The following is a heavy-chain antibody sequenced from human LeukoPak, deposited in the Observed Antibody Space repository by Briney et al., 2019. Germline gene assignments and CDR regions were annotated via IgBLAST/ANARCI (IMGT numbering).Heavy chain of an antibody. CDR3: ASVTVTTWAPDGHMDV. V-gene: IGHV1-69*05. J-gene: IGHJ6*03. CDR2: IIPMFGTT. CDR1: GGTFSNSA. Sequence: SAKVSCKASGGTFSNSAISWVRHAPGQGLEWMGRIIPMFGTTNYAQNFQGRVTITTDESTSTAYMEVSSLRIEDTAVYYCASVTVTTWAPDGHMDVWGKGTTVAVSS. D-gene: IGHD4-11*01.